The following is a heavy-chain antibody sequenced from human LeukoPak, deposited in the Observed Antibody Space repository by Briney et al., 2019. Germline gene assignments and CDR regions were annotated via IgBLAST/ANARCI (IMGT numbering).Heavy chain of an antibody. CDR1: GSRFTSYW. CDR3: ARVGLYYYGSGSFPDY. V-gene: IGHV5-51*01. Sequence: GESLKISFKGSGSRFTSYWIGWVRQMPGKGLEWMGIIYPGDSETRYSPSFQGQVTISADKSFSTAYLQWSSLKASDTAMYYCARVGLYYYGSGSFPDYWGQGTLVTVSS. CDR2: IYPGDSET. D-gene: IGHD3-10*01. J-gene: IGHJ4*02.